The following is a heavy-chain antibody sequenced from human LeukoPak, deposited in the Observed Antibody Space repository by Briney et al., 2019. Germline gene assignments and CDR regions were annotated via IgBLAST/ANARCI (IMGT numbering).Heavy chain of an antibody. J-gene: IGHJ4*02. D-gene: IGHD3-10*01. CDR3: AGNYYGSGSYYSEDRY. CDR2: FYSNENI. CDR1: GGSFSNGLSY. V-gene: IGHV4-61*02. Sequence: TLSLTCTVSGGSFSNGLSYWSWIRQPAGKGLEWIGLFYSNENIYYNPSLKSRVTISVDTSKNQFSLKLSSVTAADTAVYYCAGNYYGSGSYYSEDRYWGQGTLVTVSS.